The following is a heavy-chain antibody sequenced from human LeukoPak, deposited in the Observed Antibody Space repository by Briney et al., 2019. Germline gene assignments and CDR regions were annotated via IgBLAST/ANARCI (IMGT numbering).Heavy chain of an antibody. CDR1: GYSFTDYY. V-gene: IGHV1-2*02. CDR2: IHPNSGGT. CDR3: GRKSASRKTSEFDY. J-gene: IGHJ4*02. D-gene: IGHD2-2*01. Sequence: ASVKVSCKASGYSFTDYYMNWVRQAPGQGLEWMGWIHPNSGGTNYAQKFQGRVTMTRDTSISTAYMELSRLTFDDTAVYYCGRKSASRKTSEFDYWGQGTLVTVSS.